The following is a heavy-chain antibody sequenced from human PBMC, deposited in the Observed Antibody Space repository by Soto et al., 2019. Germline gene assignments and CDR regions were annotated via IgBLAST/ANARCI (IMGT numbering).Heavy chain of an antibody. CDR1: GGTFSSYA. V-gene: IGHV1-69*13. D-gene: IGHD2-2*01. J-gene: IGHJ6*02. Sequence: GASVKVSCKASGGTFSSYAISWVRQAPGQGLEWMGGIIPIFGTANYAQKFQGRVTITADESTSTAYMELSSLRSEDTAVYYCASIVVVPAAITLFYYGMDVWGQGTTVTVSS. CDR3: ASIVVVPAAITLFYYGMDV. CDR2: IIPIFGTA.